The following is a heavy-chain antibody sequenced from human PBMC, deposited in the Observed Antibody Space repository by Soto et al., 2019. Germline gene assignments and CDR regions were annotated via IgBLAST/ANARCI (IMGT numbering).Heavy chain of an antibody. D-gene: IGHD2-2*01. CDR2: IYYSGST. CDR3: ARLVVPAAMFSWWFDP. CDR1: GGSISSYY. V-gene: IGHV4-59*01. J-gene: IGHJ5*02. Sequence: SETLSLTCTVSGGSISSYYWSWIRQPPGKGLEWIGYIYYSGSTNYNPSLKSRVTISVDTSKNQFSLKLSSVTAADTAVYYCARLVVPAAMFSWWFDPWGQGTLVTVSS.